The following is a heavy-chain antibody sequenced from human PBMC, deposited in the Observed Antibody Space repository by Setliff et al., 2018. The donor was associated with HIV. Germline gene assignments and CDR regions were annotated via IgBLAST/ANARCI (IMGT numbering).Heavy chain of an antibody. Sequence: GGSLRLSCAASRFDFNNYWMCWVRQAPGKGLEWVANIGQDGSEKNYMDSVKGRFTISRDNAKNSMDLQMNSLRAEDTAIYYCARKLRPGHGVDVWGQGTTVTVSS. J-gene: IGHJ6*02. V-gene: IGHV3-7*01. CDR1: RFDFNNYW. CDR3: ARKLRPGHGVDV. D-gene: IGHD3-10*01. CDR2: IGQDGSEK.